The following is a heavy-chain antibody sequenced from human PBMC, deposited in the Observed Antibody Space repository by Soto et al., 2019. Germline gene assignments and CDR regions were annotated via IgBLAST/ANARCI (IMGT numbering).Heavy chain of an antibody. CDR1: GFIFSDNS. Sequence: EVQLVESGGGLVKPGGSLRLSCKVSGFIFSDNSMSWVRQAPGKGLEWVSSISSSSVYIYYADSVKGRFTVSRDNAEKSLYLQMDSLRVEDTAMYSCARHRWSSGWPWFLDFWGQGALVTVAS. D-gene: IGHD6-19*01. V-gene: IGHV3-21*04. CDR2: ISSSSVYI. J-gene: IGHJ4*02. CDR3: ARHRWSSGWPWFLDF.